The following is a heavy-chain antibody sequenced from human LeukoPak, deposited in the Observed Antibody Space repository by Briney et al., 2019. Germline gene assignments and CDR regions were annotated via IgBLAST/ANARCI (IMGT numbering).Heavy chain of an antibody. D-gene: IGHD3-22*01. CDR2: INHSGST. CDR3: ARGQGSSGLRLYYFDY. J-gene: IGHJ4*02. Sequence: SETLSLTCAVYGGSSSGYYWSWIRQPPGKGLEWIGEINHSGSTNYNPSLKSRVTISVDTYKNQFSLKLSSVTAADTAVYYCARGQGSSGLRLYYFDYWGQGTLVTVSS. CDR1: GGSSSGYY. V-gene: IGHV4-34*01.